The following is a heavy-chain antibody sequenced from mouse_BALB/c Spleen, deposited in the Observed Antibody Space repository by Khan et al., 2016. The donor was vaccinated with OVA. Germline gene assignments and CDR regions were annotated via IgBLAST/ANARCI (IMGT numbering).Heavy chain of an antibody. CDR1: GYSFTGYF. V-gene: IGHV1-20*02. D-gene: IGHD1-1*01. Sequence: VQLQQSGPELVKPGASVKISCKASGYSFTGYFMNWVMQSHGKSLEWIGRINPHIGETFYNQKFKGKATLTVDESSSTAHMELRSLASEDSAVFYCERSDGRGFAYWGQGTTLTVSA. CDR2: INPHIGET. J-gene: IGHJ2*01. CDR3: ERSDGRGFAY.